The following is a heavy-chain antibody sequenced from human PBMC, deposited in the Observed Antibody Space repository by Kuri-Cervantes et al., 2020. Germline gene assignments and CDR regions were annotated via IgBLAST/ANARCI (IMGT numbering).Heavy chain of an antibody. CDR1: GGTFSSYA. CDR3: ARGLRAVAGTLDY. Sequence: SVKVSCKASGGTFSSYAISWVRQAPGQGLEWMGGIIPSFGTANYAQKLQGRVTITTDESTSTAYMELNSLRSEDTAVYYCARGLRAVAGTLDYWGQGTLVTVSS. J-gene: IGHJ4*02. CDR2: IIPSFGTA. V-gene: IGHV1-69*05. D-gene: IGHD6-19*01.